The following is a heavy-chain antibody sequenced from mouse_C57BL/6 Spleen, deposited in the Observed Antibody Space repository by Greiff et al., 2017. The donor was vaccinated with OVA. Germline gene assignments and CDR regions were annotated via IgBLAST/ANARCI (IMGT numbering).Heavy chain of an antibody. CDR3: ARHPYYGNYWYFDV. CDR1: GFTFSDYY. Sequence: EVKLVESGGGLVQPGGSLKLSCAASGFTFSDYYMYWVRQTPEKRLEWVAYLSNGGGSTYYPDTVKGRFTISRDNAKNTLYLQMSRLKSEDTAMYYCARHPYYGNYWYFDVWGTGTTVTVSS. J-gene: IGHJ1*03. D-gene: IGHD2-1*01. V-gene: IGHV5-12*01. CDR2: LSNGGGST.